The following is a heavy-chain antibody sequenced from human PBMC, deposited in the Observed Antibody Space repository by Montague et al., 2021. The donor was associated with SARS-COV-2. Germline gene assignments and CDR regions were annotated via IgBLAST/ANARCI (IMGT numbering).Heavy chain of an antibody. Sequence: PALVKPTQTLTLTCTFSGFSLSTSGMCVSWIRQPPGKALEWLARIDWDDDKYYSTSLKTRLTISKDTSKNQVVLTMTKMDPVDTATYYCARIRYDILTGYQTLFDYWGQGTLVTVSS. D-gene: IGHD3-9*01. J-gene: IGHJ4*02. CDR2: IDWDDDK. V-gene: IGHV2-70*11. CDR3: ARIRYDILTGYQTLFDY. CDR1: GFSLSTSGMC.